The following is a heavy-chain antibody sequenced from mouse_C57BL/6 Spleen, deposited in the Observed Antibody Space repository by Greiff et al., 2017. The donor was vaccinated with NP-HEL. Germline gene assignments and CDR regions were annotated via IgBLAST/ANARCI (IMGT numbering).Heavy chain of an antibody. J-gene: IGHJ1*03. CDR2: IYPGNSDT. CDR1: GYTFTSYW. CDR3: TRWNYGSSYGGWYFDV. D-gene: IGHD1-1*01. Sequence: EVQLVESGTVLARPGASVKMSCKTSGYTFTSYWMHWVKQRPGQGLEWIGAIYPGNSDTSYNQKFKGKAKLTAVTSASTAYMELSSLTNEDSAVYYCTRWNYGSSYGGWYFDVWGTGTTVTVSS. V-gene: IGHV1-5*01.